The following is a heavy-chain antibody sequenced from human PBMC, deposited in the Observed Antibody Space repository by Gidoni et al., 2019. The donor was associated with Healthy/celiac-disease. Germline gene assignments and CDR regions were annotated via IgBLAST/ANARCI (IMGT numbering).Heavy chain of an antibody. CDR2: IWYDGSNK. D-gene: IGHD3-10*01. CDR3: ARDLWFGEG. Sequence: QVQLVESGGGVVQPGRSLRLSCAASGFTFSSYGMHWVRQAPGKGLEWVAFIWYDGSNKYYADAVKGRFTISRDNSKNTLYLQMNSLRAEDTAVYYCARDLWFGEGRGQGTLVTVSS. J-gene: IGHJ4*02. V-gene: IGHV3-33*01. CDR1: GFTFSSYG.